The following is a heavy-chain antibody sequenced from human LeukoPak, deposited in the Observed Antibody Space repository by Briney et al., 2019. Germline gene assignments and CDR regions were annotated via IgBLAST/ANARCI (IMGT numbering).Heavy chain of an antibody. CDR2: TNTDGSTT. CDR1: GFTFRSYW. CDR3: ARGSDYAVSDI. D-gene: IGHD4-17*01. V-gene: IGHV3-74*01. J-gene: IGHJ3*02. Sequence: GGSLRLSCAASGFTFRSYWMHWVRQAPGKGLVWVSRTNTDGSTTIYADSVRGRFTVSRDNAKDTLYLQMNSLRADDTVVYYCARGSDYAVSDIWGQGTMVTVSS.